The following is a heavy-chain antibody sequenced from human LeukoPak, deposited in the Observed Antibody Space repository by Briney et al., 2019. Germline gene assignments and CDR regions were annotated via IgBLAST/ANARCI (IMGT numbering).Heavy chain of an antibody. D-gene: IGHD4-23*01. CDR3: AREFSYGSNGRGFDY. V-gene: IGHV4-4*07. Sequence: ETLSLTCTVSSGSISSYYWSWIRQPAGKGLEWIGRILTSGSTNYNPSLQSRVTMSVDTSKNQFSLKLNSMTAADTAVYYCAREFSYGSNGRGFDYWGQGTLVTVSS. J-gene: IGHJ4*02. CDR2: ILTSGST. CDR1: SGSISSYY.